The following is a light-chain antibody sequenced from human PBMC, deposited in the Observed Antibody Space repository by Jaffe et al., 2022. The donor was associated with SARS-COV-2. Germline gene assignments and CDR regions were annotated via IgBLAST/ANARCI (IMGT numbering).Light chain of an antibody. V-gene: IGLV2-11*01. Sequence: QSALTQPRSVSGSPGQSVTISCTGTSSDVGDYNYVSWYQQHPGKAPKLMIYDVSQRPPGVPDRFSASKSGNTASLTISGLQAEDEADYYCCSYAGSYTFYVFGTGTKVTVL. CDR2: DVS. CDR1: SSDVGDYNY. CDR3: CSYAGSYTFYV. J-gene: IGLJ1*01.